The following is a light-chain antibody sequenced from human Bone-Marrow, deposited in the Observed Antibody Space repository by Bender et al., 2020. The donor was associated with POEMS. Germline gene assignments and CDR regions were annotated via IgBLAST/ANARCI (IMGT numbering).Light chain of an antibody. J-gene: IGLJ2*01. CDR1: ALPNQF. Sequence: SYELTQPPSVSVSPGQTATIACSGGALPNQFAYWCQQKSGQAPVQVIYEDSKRPSGIPERFSGSSSGSTATLIISGAQVEDEADYYCYSTVSSDDFYVVFGGGTKLTVL. V-gene: IGLV3-10*01. CDR2: EDS. CDR3: YSTVSSDDFYVV.